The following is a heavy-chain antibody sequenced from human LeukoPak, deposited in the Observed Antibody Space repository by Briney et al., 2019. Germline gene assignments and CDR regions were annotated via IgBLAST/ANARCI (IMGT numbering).Heavy chain of an antibody. CDR1: GGSLRGYY. V-gene: IGHV4-34*01. CDR3: ARQWLVSPLFDY. D-gene: IGHD6-19*01. CDR2: INHSGST. J-gene: IGHJ4*02. Sequence: SETLSLTCAVYGGSLRGYYWSWIRQPPGKGLDWIGEINHSGSTNYNPSLKSRVTISVDTSKNQLSLKLSSMTAADTAVYYCARQWLVSPLFDYWGQGTLVTVSS.